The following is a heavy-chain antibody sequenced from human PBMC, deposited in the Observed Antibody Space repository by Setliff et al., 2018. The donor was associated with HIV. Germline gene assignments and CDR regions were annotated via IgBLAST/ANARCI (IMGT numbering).Heavy chain of an antibody. V-gene: IGHV3-30*02. Sequence: PGGSLRLSCAASGFTFSSYGMHWVRQAPGKGLEWVAFIRYDGSNKYYADSVKGRFTISRDNSKNTLYLQMNSLSAEDTAVYYCARDLDPYFAMAVWGQGTTVTVSS. J-gene: IGHJ6*02. CDR3: ARDLDPYFAMAV. CDR1: GFTFSSYG. CDR2: IRYDGSNK.